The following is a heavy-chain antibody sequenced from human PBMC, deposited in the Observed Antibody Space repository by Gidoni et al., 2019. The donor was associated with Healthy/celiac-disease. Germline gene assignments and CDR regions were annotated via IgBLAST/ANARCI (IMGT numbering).Heavy chain of an antibody. CDR1: GFTFSSYS. J-gene: IGHJ4*02. V-gene: IGHV3-48*02. CDR2: ISSSSSTI. CDR3: ARAGYSYGYYYFDY. D-gene: IGHD5-18*01. Sequence: EVQLVESGVGLVQPGGSLRLSYAASGFTFSSYSMNWVRQAQGKGLEWGSYISSSSSTIYYADSVKGRFTISRDNAKNSLYLQMNSLRDEDTAVYYCARAGYSYGYYYFDYWGQGTLVTVSS.